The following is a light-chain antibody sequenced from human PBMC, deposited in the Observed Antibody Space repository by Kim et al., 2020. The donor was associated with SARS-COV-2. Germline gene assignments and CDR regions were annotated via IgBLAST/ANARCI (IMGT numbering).Light chain of an antibody. CDR1: QSVLYSSNNKNF. Sequence: DIVMTQSPDSLAVSLGERATINCKSSQSVLYSSNNKNFLAWYQQKPGQPPKLLIYWASTRESGVPDRFSGSGSGTDFTLTINSLQAEVVAVYYCQQYYTTPRTFGQGTKVDIK. V-gene: IGKV4-1*01. CDR3: QQYYTTPRT. CDR2: WAS. J-gene: IGKJ1*01.